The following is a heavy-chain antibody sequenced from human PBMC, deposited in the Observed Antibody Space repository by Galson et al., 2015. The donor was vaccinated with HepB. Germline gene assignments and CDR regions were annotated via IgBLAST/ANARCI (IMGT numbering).Heavy chain of an antibody. Sequence: SLRLSCAASGFIFDDFDMHWVRQAPGKGLEWVSGISRTDDRINYADSVKGRFTISRDNAKNSLYLEMNSLRIEDTALYYCVKGDWFDNWGQGTLVTVSS. D-gene: IGHD3-16*01. J-gene: IGHJ5*02. V-gene: IGHV3-9*01. CDR1: GFIFDDFD. CDR3: VKGDWFDN. CDR2: ISRTDDRI.